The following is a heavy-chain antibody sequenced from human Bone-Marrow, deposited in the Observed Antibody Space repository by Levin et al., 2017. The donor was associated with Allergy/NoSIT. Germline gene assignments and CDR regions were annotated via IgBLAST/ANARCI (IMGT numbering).Heavy chain of an antibody. D-gene: IGHD4-17*01. V-gene: IGHV1-24*01. CDR3: ATATVSRWFDP. Sequence: GASVKVSCKVSGNTLTESSVHWVRQAPGKGLEWMGGFDPEDGETMYAQKFQGRVTMTEDTSTDTAYMELSSLRSEDTAVYYCATATVSRWFDPWGQGTLVTVSS. J-gene: IGHJ5*02. CDR2: FDPEDGET. CDR1: GNTLTESS.